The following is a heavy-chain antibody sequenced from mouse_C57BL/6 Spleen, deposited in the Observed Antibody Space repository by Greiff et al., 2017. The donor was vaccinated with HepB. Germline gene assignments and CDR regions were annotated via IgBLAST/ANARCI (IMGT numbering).Heavy chain of an antibody. J-gene: IGHJ2*01. CDR3: ARHAYFDY. V-gene: IGHV1-61*01. Sequence: QVQLKQPGAELVRPGSSVKLSCKASGYTFTSYWMDWVKQRPGQGLEWIGNIYPSDSETHYNQKFKDKATLTVDKSSSTAYMQLSSLTSEDSAVYDCARHAYFDYWGQGTTLTVSS. CDR1: GYTFTSYW. CDR2: IYPSDSET.